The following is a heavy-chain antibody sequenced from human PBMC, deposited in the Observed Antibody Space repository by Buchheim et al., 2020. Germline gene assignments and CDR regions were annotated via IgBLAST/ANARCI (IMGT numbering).Heavy chain of an antibody. CDR1: GFRFSSYW. V-gene: IGHV3-7*01. CDR3: ARLTVAAVGTH. J-gene: IGHJ4*02. D-gene: IGHD2-15*01. CDR2: IKQDGSEK. Sequence: EVQLVESGGGLVQPGGSLRLSCEASGFRFSSYWMSWVRQAPEKGLEWVANIKQDGSEKYYVVSVKGRFTISRDNAKNSLFLHMNSLRAEDTAVYYCARLTVAAVGTHWGQGTL.